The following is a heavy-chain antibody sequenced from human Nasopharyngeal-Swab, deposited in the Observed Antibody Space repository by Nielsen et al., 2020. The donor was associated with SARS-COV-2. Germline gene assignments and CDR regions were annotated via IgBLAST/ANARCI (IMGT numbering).Heavy chain of an antibody. Sequence: GGSLRLSCAASGFTFSNAWMSWVRQAPGKGLEWVANIKQDGSEKYYVDSVKGRFTISRDNAKNSLYLQMNSLRAEDTAVYYCARDGTAAGGDYYYYYGMDVWGQGTTVTVSS. J-gene: IGHJ6*02. CDR1: GFTFSNAW. CDR3: ARDGTAAGGDYYYYYGMDV. CDR2: IKQDGSEK. V-gene: IGHV3-7*01. D-gene: IGHD6-13*01.